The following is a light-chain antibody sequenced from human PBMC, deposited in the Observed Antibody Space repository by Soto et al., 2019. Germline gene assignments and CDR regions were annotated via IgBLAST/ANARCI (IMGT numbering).Light chain of an antibody. CDR2: GSS. CDR3: QQYNNWLT. CDR1: QSVSSY. Sequence: EIVMTQSPATLSVSPGERATLSCRASQSVSSYLAWYQQKPGQAPRLLIYGSSTSATGIPARFSGSGSGTEFNLTISSLQSEDFEVYYCQQYNNWLTFGGGTQVDIK. J-gene: IGKJ4*01. V-gene: IGKV3D-15*01.